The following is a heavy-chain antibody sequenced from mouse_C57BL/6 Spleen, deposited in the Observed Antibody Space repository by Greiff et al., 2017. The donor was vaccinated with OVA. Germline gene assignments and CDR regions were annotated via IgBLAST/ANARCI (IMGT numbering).Heavy chain of an antibody. D-gene: IGHD4-1*01. Sequence: EVKVVESGGGLVKPGGSLKLSCAASGFTFSDYGMHWVRQAPEKGLEWVAYISSGSSTIYYADTGKGRFTISRDNAKNTLFLQMTSLRSEDTAMYYCARDWDVYYAMDYWGQGTSVTVSS. CDR3: ARDWDVYYAMDY. CDR2: ISSGSSTI. J-gene: IGHJ4*01. V-gene: IGHV5-17*01. CDR1: GFTFSDYG.